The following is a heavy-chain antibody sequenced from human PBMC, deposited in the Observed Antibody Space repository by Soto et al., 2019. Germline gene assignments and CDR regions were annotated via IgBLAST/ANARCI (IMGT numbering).Heavy chain of an antibody. CDR3: AKDPPIPTLTIPRFYYYVMDV. J-gene: IGHJ6*02. CDR2: ISDSGGNT. Sequence: HLLESGGGLVQPGGSLRLSCAASGFTFSSYAMSWVRQAPGKGLEWVSSISDSGGNTYYADSVKGRFTISRDNSKNTLYLQMNSLRAEDTAVYYCAKDPPIPTLTIPRFYYYVMDVWGQGTTVTVSS. D-gene: IGHD2-21*01. CDR1: GFTFSSYA. V-gene: IGHV3-23*01.